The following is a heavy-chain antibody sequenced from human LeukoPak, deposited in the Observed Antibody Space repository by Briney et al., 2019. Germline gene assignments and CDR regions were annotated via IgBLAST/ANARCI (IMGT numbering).Heavy chain of an antibody. Sequence: SQRLSHAPSLFSFRTYWLRWVHQAPRKGLEGVDNIKEDGSEKYYGDSVKGRFTNSRDNAKNSLYLQMNSLTAGDTAVYYCARGPPRGKYYYMDVWGKGTMVTVSS. D-gene: IGHD1-1*01. CDR1: LFSFRTYW. CDR3: ARGPPRGKYYYMDV. J-gene: IGHJ6*03. CDR2: IKEDGSEK. V-gene: IGHV3-7*01.